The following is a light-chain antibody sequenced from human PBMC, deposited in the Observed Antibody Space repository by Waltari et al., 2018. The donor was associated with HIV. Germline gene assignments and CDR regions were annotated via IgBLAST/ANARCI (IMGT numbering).Light chain of an antibody. V-gene: IGLV2-23*01. CDR3: CSYAGSSTLEV. J-gene: IGLJ2*01. Sequence: QSALTQPPSVSGSPGQSSPIPCTGTSSDLGSYNLVSWYQQHPGKAPKLMIYEGSKRPSGVSNRFSGSKSGNTASLTISGLQAEDEADYYCCSYAGSSTLEVFGGGTKLTVL. CDR1: SSDLGSYNL. CDR2: EGS.